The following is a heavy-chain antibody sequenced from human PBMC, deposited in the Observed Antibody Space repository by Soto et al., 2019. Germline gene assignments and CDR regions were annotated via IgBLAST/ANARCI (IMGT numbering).Heavy chain of an antibody. CDR2: IYHTGNT. J-gene: IGHJ5*02. D-gene: IGHD3-22*01. CDR3: ARDYYDSSDYTTNWFDP. CDR1: GDTISTGGYT. Sequence: LSLTCDVSGDTISTGGYTWAWIRQPPGKGLEWIGSIYHTGNTYYNPSLRSRVTISVDTSKNQFSLKLTSVTAADTAVYYCARDYYDSSDYTTNWFDPWGQGTLVTVSS. V-gene: IGHV4-39*01.